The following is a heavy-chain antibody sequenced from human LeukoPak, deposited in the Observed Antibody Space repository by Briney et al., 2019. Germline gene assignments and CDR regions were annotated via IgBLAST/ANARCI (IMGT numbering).Heavy chain of an antibody. CDR2: INPSGGST. CDR1: GYTFTNYY. D-gene: IGHD6-19*01. CDR3: ARFAVHRRIAVPGQFGLDY. V-gene: IGHV1-46*01. Sequence: ASVKVSCKASGYTFTNYYMHWVRQAPGQGLEWMGIINPSGGSTFYAQKFQGRVTMTRDMSTSTVYMELSSLRSDDTAVYYCARFAVHRRIAVPGQFGLDYWGQGTLVTVSS. J-gene: IGHJ4*02.